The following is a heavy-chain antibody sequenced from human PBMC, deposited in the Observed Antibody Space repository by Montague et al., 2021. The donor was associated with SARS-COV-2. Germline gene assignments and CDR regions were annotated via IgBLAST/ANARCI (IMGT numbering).Heavy chain of an antibody. D-gene: IGHD3-10*01. Sequence: SETLSLTCTVSGGSISSSSYYWGWIRQPPGKGLEWIGSIYYSGTTYYNPSLKSRVTISVDTSKNQFSLKLSSVTAADTAVYYCARHVRSLMVRGPDFDYWDQGTLVTVSS. CDR3: ARHVRSLMVRGPDFDY. CDR1: GGSISSSSYY. CDR2: IYYSGTT. V-gene: IGHV4-39*01. J-gene: IGHJ4*02.